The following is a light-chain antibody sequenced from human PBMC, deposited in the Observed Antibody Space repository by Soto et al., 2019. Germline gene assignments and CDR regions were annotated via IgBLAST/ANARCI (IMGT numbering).Light chain of an antibody. CDR3: CSYTSSTSRVV. CDR1: NSDVGGYDY. CDR2: DVN. J-gene: IGLJ2*01. V-gene: IGLV2-14*01. Sequence: QSALTQPASVSGSPGQSITISCTGTNSDVGGYDYVSWYQQHPGKAPRLMIYDVNIRPSGVSNRFSGSKSGNTASLTISGLQAEDEADYHCCSYTSSTSRVVFGGGTKVTVL.